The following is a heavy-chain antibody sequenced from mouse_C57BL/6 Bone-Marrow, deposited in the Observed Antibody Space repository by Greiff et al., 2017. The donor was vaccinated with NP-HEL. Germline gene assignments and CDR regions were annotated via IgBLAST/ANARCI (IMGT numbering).Heavy chain of an antibody. CDR2: ISNLAYSI. J-gene: IGHJ1*03. V-gene: IGHV5-15*01. Sequence: EVMLVESGGGLVQPGGSLKLSCAASGFTFSDYGMAWVRQAPRKGPEWVAFISNLAYSIYYADTVTGRFTISRENAKNTLYLEMSSLRSEDTAMYYCARQANSYGSWYFDVWGTGTTVTVSS. CDR3: ARQANSYGSWYFDV. CDR1: GFTFSDYG. D-gene: IGHD1-1*01.